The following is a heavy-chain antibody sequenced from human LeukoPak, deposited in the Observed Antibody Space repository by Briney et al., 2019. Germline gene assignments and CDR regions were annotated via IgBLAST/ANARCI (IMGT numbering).Heavy chain of an antibody. CDR3: ARGTGYSSSWPIDY. V-gene: IGHV4-61*02. D-gene: IGHD6-13*01. Sequence: SQTLSLTCTVSGGSISSGSNYWSWIRQPAGKGLEWIGRIYTSGSTNYNPSLKSRVTISVDTSKNQFSLKLSSVTAADTAVYYCARGTGYSSSWPIDYWGQGTLVTVSS. J-gene: IGHJ4*02. CDR1: GGSISSGSNY. CDR2: IYTSGST.